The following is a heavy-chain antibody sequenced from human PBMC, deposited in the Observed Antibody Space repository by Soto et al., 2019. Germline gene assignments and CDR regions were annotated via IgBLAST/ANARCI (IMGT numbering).Heavy chain of an antibody. CDR2: IYQSGRT. D-gene: IGHD3-10*01. J-gene: IGHJ5*02. V-gene: IGHV4-39*02. Sequence: SETLSLTCTVSGGSISSSTQYWGWIRQPPGKGLEWIAGIYQSGRTYYNPSFKSRVSISVDPSKNQFSLILNSVTAADTAVYYCARDYMVRGVMRWFDPWGQGTLVT. CDR3: ARDYMVRGVMRWFDP. CDR1: GGSISSSTQY.